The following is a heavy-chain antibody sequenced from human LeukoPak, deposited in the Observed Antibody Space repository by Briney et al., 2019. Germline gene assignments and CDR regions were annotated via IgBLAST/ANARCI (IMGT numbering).Heavy chain of an antibody. Sequence: ASVKVSCKASGYTFTSYAMNWVRQAPGQGLEWMGWINTNTGNPTYAQGFTGRFVFSLDTSVSTAYLQISSLKAEDTAVYYCAREGFVVVPAAPIGGYYYYYMDVWGKGTTVTVSS. V-gene: IGHV7-4-1*02. CDR2: INTNTGNP. CDR1: GYTFTSYA. D-gene: IGHD2-2*01. CDR3: AREGFVVVPAAPIGGYYYYYMDV. J-gene: IGHJ6*03.